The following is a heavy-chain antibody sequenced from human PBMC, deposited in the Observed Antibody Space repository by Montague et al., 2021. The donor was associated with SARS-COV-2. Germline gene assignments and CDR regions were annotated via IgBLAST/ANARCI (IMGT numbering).Heavy chain of an antibody. V-gene: IGHV4-31*03. D-gene: IGHD3-22*01. Sequence: TLSLTCTVSGGSISSYCYCWSWLPPHPGKGLGWIWYSCYSGNNYSNPSRKSRVTISVDTYKNQFSLKLSSVTAADTAVYYCARARIVMIVVVYAFDIWGQGTMVTVSS. CDR2: SCYSGNN. J-gene: IGHJ3*02. CDR1: GGSISSYCYC. CDR3: ARARIVMIVVVYAFDI.